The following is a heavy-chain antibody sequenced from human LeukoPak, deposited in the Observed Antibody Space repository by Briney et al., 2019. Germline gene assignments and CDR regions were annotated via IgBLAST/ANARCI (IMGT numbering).Heavy chain of an antibody. D-gene: IGHD3-9*01. CDR3: ARGPGGYDILTGPTDY. CDR1: GFTFSSYG. CDR2: INHSGST. Sequence: GTLRLSCAASGFTFSSYGMSWVRQPPGKGLEWIGEINHSGSTNYNPSLKSRVTISVDTSKNQFSLKLSSVTAADTAAYYCARGPGGYDILTGPTDYWGQGTLVTVSS. V-gene: IGHV4-34*01. J-gene: IGHJ4*02.